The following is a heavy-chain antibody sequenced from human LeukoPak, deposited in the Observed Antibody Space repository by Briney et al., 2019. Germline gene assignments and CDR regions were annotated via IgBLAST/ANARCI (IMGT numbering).Heavy chain of an antibody. V-gene: IGHV3-30*02. CDR1: GFTFSSYG. Sequence: GGSLRLSCAASGFTFSSYGMHWVRQAPGKGLEGVAFIRHDGNHKNCADSVKGRFTISRDNSKNTLSLQMNSLRAEDTAVYYCAKDKNDYGDYYYMDVWGKGTTVTVSS. CDR2: IRHDGNHK. CDR3: AKDKNDYGDYYYMDV. D-gene: IGHD4-17*01. J-gene: IGHJ6*03.